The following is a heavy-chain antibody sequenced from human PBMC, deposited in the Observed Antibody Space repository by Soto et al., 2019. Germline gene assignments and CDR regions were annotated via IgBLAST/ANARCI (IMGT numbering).Heavy chain of an antibody. CDR3: AKDQVRVLVAAAFYY. V-gene: IGHV3-30*18. CDR1: GFTFSSYG. CDR2: ISYDGSNK. Sequence: QVQLVESGGGVVQPGRSLRLSCRASGFTFSSYGMHWVRQAPGKGLEWVAVISYDGSNKYYADSVKGRFTISRDNSKNTLYLQMNSLRAEVTAVYYCAKDQVRVLVAAAFYYWGQGTLVTVSS. J-gene: IGHJ4*02. D-gene: IGHD2-15*01.